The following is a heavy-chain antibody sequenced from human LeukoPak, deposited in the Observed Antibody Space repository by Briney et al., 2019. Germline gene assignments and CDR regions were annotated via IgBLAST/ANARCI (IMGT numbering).Heavy chain of an antibody. V-gene: IGHV3-23*01. CDR2: ISGSGSIT. D-gene: IGHD6-6*01. Sequence: GGSLRLSCAASGFTFNSYSMSWVRQAPGKGLEWVSVISGSGSITFYADSVKGRFTISRDSSKNTLYLQMDSLRAEDTAVYHCAKDPGGIATRTFDYWGQGTLVTVSS. CDR1: GFTFNSYS. J-gene: IGHJ4*02. CDR3: AKDPGGIATRTFDY.